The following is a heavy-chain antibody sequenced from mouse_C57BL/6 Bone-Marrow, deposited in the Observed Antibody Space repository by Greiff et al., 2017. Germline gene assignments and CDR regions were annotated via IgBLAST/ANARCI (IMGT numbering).Heavy chain of an antibody. CDR1: GYTFTSYW. CDR3: ARAGPRGRSLDY. CDR2: IYPTSGRT. J-gene: IGHJ2*01. Sequence: QVQLQQPGAELVPPGASVQMSCKASGYTFTSYWLTWVQQRPGQGLEWIGDIYPTSGRTNYNEKFKSKAILTVDTSSNTAYMQLSSLTSEDSAVFYCARAGPRGRSLDYWGQGTTLTVSS. V-gene: IGHV1-55*01.